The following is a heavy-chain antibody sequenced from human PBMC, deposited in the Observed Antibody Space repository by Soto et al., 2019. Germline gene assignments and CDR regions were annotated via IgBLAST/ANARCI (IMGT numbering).Heavy chain of an antibody. CDR2: IHPGDSDT. D-gene: IGHD6-6*01. CDR3: ARRAGARAFYYYGMDV. J-gene: IGHJ6*02. V-gene: IGHV5-51*01. Sequence: GESLKISCKGSGYSFSSYWIGWVRQMPGKGLEWMGIIHPGDSDTRYSPSFQGQVTISADKSINTAYLQWSSLKASDTAMYYCARRAGARAFYYYGMDVWGLGTTVTVSS. CDR1: GYSFSSYW.